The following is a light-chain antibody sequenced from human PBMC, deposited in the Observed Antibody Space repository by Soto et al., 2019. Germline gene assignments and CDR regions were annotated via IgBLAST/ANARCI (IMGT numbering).Light chain of an antibody. CDR1: QGISSY. V-gene: IGKV1D-8*01. J-gene: IGKJ1*01. Sequence: VIWMTQSPSLLSASTGDRVTISCLMSQGISSYLAWYQQKPGKAPELLIYAASTLQSGVPSRFSGSGSGTDVTLTISCLQSEDFATYYFQQYYSFPRTFGQGTNVEIK. CDR3: QQYYSFPRT. CDR2: AAS.